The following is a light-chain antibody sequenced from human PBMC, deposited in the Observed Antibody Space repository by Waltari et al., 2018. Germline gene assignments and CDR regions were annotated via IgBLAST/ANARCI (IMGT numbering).Light chain of an antibody. CDR2: DSD. Sequence: QSLLTQSPSASGTPGQRVSISCSGSSSNLGNNHVYWYQHFPGTSPRLLIYDSDRRPSGVPERFSASKSGTSASLAISGLRSEDEADYYCAAWDDSRSVVFGGGTRLTVL. J-gene: IGLJ2*01. V-gene: IGLV1-47*01. CDR3: AAWDDSRSVV. CDR1: SSNLGNNH.